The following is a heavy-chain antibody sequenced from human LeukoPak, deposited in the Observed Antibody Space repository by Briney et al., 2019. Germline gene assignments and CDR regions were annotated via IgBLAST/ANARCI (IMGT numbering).Heavy chain of an antibody. V-gene: IGHV4-59*11. CDR1: GGSISSHY. Sequence: SETLSLTCTVSGGSISSHYWSWIRQPPGKGLEWIGYIYYSGSTNYNPSLKSRVTISVDTSKNQFSLKLSSVTAADTAVYYCARDLRGPRSSWAIFDYWGQGTLVTVSS. D-gene: IGHD6-13*01. J-gene: IGHJ4*02. CDR3: ARDLRGPRSSWAIFDY. CDR2: IYYSGST.